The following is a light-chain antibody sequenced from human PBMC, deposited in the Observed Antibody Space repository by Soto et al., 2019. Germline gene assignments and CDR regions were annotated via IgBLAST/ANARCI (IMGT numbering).Light chain of an antibody. CDR2: AAS. V-gene: IGKV1-27*01. CDR1: QGISHY. Sequence: ASQGISHYLAWYPPKPGTVPQXVISAASPLQPGVPSRFSGGGSGPDFTLTLSSLQPADVATYSCQKYTSAPLTFGQGTKVDI. J-gene: IGKJ1*01. CDR3: QKYTSAPLT.